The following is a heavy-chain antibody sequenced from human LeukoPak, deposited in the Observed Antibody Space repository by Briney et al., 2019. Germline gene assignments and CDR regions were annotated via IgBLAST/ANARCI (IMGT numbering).Heavy chain of an antibody. CDR1: GGSISSSSYY. V-gene: IGHV4-39*07. D-gene: IGHD2-15*01. CDR3: ARRRSGGRDFDF. Sequence: PSETLSLTCTVSGGSISSSSYYWGWIRQPPGKGLEWIGYIYSSGSTNYNPSLESRVTISVDTSKNQFSLKLSSVTAADTAVYYCARRRSGGRDFDFWGQGTLVTVSS. J-gene: IGHJ4*02. CDR2: IYSSGST.